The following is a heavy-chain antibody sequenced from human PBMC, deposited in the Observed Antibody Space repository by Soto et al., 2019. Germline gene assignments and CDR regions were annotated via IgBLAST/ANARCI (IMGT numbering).Heavy chain of an antibody. CDR3: ARLGLDLRYSSSWYGVDY. D-gene: IGHD6-13*01. V-gene: IGHV4-4*02. J-gene: IGHJ4*02. CDR1: GGSISSGDYY. CDR2: IYHSGST. Sequence: PSETLSLTCTVSGGSISSGDYYWSWVRQPPGKGLEWIGEIYHSGSTNYNPSLKSRVTISVDKSKNQFSLKLSSVTAADTAVYYCARLGLDLRYSSSWYGVDYWGQGTLVTVSS.